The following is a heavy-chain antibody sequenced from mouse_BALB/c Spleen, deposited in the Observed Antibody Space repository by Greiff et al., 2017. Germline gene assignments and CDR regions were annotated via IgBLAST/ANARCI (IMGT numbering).Heavy chain of an antibody. J-gene: IGHJ4*01. D-gene: IGHD3-1*01. CDR3: ARDLGYALYAMDY. CDR2: ISSGGSYT. CDR1: GFTFSSYT. Sequence: EVQRVESGGGLVKPGGSLKLSCAASGFTFSSYTMSWVHQTPEKRLEWVGTISSGGSYTYYPDSVKGRYTISRDNAKNTLYLQRSSLKSEDTAMYYCARDLGYALYAMDYWGQGTSGTVSS. V-gene: IGHV5-6-4*01.